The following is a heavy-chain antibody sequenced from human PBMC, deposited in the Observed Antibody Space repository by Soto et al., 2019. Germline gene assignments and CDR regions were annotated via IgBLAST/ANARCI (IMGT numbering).Heavy chain of an antibody. Sequence: GASVKVSCKVSGYTLTELSMHWVRQAPGKGLEWMGGFDPEDGETIYAQKFQGRVTMTEDTSTDTAYMELSSLRSEDTAVYYCATTSITMVRGAFGHQRLDVWGQGTTVTVSS. CDR2: FDPEDGET. CDR3: ATTSITMVRGAFGHQRLDV. CDR1: GYTLTELS. D-gene: IGHD3-10*01. V-gene: IGHV1-24*01. J-gene: IGHJ6*02.